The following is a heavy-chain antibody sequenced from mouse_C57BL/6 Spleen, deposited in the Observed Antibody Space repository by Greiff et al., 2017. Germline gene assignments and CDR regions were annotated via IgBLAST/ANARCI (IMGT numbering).Heavy chain of an antibody. Sequence: VQLQQSGPELVKPGASVKISCKASGYTFTDYYMNWVKQSHGKSLEWIGDINPNNGGTSYKQKFKGKATLTVDKSSSTAYLELRSLTSDDSAVYYCARLELALDYWGQGTTLTVSS. CDR2: INPNNGGT. D-gene: IGHD4-1*01. CDR3: ARLELALDY. CDR1: GYTFTDYY. V-gene: IGHV1-26*01. J-gene: IGHJ2*01.